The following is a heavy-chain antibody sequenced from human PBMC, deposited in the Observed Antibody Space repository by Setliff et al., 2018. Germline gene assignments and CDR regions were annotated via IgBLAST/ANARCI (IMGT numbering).Heavy chain of an antibody. V-gene: IGHV1-8*02. CDR3: ARGADRDSSSQFIQH. CDR1: GYIFTNYH. Sequence: GASVKVSCKASGYIFTNYHINWVRQATGQGLEWMGWMNPNSANTGCAQKFQGRVTMTRDTSISTAYLELSSLRSEDTAVYYCARGADRDSSSQFIQHWGQGTLVTVSS. D-gene: IGHD6-19*01. CDR2: MNPNSANT. J-gene: IGHJ1*01.